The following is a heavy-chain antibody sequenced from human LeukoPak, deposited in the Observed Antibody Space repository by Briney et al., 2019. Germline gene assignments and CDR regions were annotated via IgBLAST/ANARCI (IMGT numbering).Heavy chain of an antibody. V-gene: IGHV6-1*01. J-gene: IGHJ6*03. Sequence: SQTLSLTCAISGDSVSSNSAAWNWIRQSPSRGLEWLGRTYYRSKWYNDYAVSVKSRITINPDTSKNQFSLQLNSVTPEDTAVYYCARAVEYSSSSWYYYYYMDVWGKGTTVTVSS. CDR1: GDSVSSNSAA. CDR3: ARAVEYSSSSWYYYYYMDV. CDR2: TYYRSKWYN. D-gene: IGHD6-6*01.